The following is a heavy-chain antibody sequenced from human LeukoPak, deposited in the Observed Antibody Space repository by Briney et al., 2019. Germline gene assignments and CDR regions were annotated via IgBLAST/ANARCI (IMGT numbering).Heavy chain of an antibody. V-gene: IGHV3-23*01. Sequence: SGGSLRLSCAASGFTFSSYAMSWVRQAPGKGLEWVSAISGSGGSTYYADSVKGRFTISRDNSKNTLYLQMNSLRAEDTAVYYCAKDYYYGSGSYYKGPIDYWGQGTLVTVSS. D-gene: IGHD3-10*01. CDR1: GFTFSSYA. J-gene: IGHJ4*02. CDR3: AKDYYYGSGSYYKGPIDY. CDR2: ISGSGGST.